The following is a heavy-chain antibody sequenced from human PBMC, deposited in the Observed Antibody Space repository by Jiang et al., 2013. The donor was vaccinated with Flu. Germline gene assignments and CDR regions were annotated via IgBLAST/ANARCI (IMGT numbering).Heavy chain of an antibody. V-gene: IGHV3-30*01. CDR2: ISYDGSNK. Sequence: VQLLESGGGVVQPGRSLRLSCAASGFTFSSYAMHWVRQAPGKGLEWVAVISYDGSNKYYADSVKGRFTISRDNSKNTLYLQMNSLRAEDTAVYYCASVEYCSSTSCLYYYYYGMDVWGKGTTVTVSS. CDR3: ASVEYCSSTSCLYYYYYGMDV. D-gene: IGHD2-2*01. CDR1: GFTFSSYA. J-gene: IGHJ6*04.